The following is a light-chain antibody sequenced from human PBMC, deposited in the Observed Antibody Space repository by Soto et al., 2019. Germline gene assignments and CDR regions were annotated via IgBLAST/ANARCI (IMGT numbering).Light chain of an antibody. CDR2: GAS. Sequence: EIVLTQSPATLSLSPGERATLSCRASQTVSSNYLAWCQQRPGQAPRLLIYGASTRATDIPARFSGSGSGTEFTLTISSLQSEDFAVYYCQQYHHWPPITFGQGTRLET. CDR1: QTVSSN. V-gene: IGKV3-15*01. J-gene: IGKJ5*01. CDR3: QQYHHWPPIT.